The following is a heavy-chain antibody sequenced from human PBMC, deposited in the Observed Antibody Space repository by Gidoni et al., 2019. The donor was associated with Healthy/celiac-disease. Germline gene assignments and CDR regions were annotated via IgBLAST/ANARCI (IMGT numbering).Heavy chain of an antibody. CDR3: AKSDY. Sequence: QVQLVESGGGVVQPGRSLSLSCAASGFTFSSYGMHWVRQAPGKGLEWVAVISYDGSNKYYADSVKGRFTISRDNSKNTLYLQMNSLRAEDTAVYYCAKSDYWGQGTLVTVSS. CDR2: ISYDGSNK. J-gene: IGHJ4*02. V-gene: IGHV3-30*18. CDR1: GFTFSSYG.